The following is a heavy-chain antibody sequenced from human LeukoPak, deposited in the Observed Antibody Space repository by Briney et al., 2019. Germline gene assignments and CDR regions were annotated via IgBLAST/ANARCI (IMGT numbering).Heavy chain of an antibody. CDR3: ASSVGSTDY. CDR2: INHRGST. CDR1: GESLSKYY. V-gene: IGHV4-34*01. Sequence: SETLSVTCAVYGESLSKYYWTWIRQSPGKGLEWIGEINHRGSTNLNPSLKSRVTLSVDTSKHQFSLKLTSMTAADAAVYYCASSVGSTDYWGQGTLVTVSP. D-gene: IGHD1-26*01. J-gene: IGHJ4*02.